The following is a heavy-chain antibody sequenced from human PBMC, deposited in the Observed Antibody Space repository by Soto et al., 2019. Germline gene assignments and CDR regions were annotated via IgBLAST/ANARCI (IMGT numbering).Heavy chain of an antibody. J-gene: IGHJ6*03. V-gene: IGHV1-46*03. Sequence: QVQLVQSGAEVKKPGASVTVSCKASGYTFTSYYIHWVRQAPGQGLEWMGIINPSGGSTSYAQKFQGRVNMTRDTSTSTVYMEVGGLRSEDTAVYYCARDQEPSTLYYDYYYMDVWGKGTTVTGSS. CDR2: INPSGGST. CDR3: ARDQEPSTLYYDYYYMDV. CDR1: GYTFTSYY.